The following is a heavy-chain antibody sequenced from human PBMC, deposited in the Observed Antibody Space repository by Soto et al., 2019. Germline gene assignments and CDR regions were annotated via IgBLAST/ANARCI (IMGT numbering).Heavy chain of an antibody. J-gene: IGHJ4*02. D-gene: IGHD6-19*01. CDR1: GFTLSSYS. CDR3: ARETGLRSSGWSYYFDF. V-gene: IGHV3-48*02. CDR2: ISGSGGTI. Sequence: EVQLVESGRGMVQPGGSPRVSCAASGFTLSSYSMHWVRQAPGKGLEWVSYISGSGGTIYYADSVKGRFTISRDNAKNSLSVQMNSLRDEDTAVYFCARETGLRSSGWSYYFDFWGQGTRVTVSS.